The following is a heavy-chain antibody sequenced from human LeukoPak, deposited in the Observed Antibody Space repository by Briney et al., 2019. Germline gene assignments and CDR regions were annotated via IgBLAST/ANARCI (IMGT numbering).Heavy chain of an antibody. V-gene: IGHV3-23*01. Sequence: QPGGSLRLSCAASGFTFSSYAMTWVRQAPGKGLEWVSAISGSGNSTYYADSVKGRFTISRDNSKNTLYLQMNSLRAEDTAVYYCARDGDDSSGYWIPPLYYFDYWGQGTLVTVSS. CDR3: ARDGDDSSGYWIPPLYYFDY. J-gene: IGHJ4*02. CDR2: ISGSGNST. D-gene: IGHD3-22*01. CDR1: GFTFSSYA.